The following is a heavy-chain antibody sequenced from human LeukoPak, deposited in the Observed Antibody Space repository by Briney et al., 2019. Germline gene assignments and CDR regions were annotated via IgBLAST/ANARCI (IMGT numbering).Heavy chain of an antibody. CDR2: IIPILGIT. V-gene: IGHV1-69*04. D-gene: IGHD2-2*01. Sequence: SVKVSCKASGGTFSSYAISWVRQAPGQGLEWMGRIIPILGITNYAQKFQGRVTITADKSTSTAYMEVSSLRSEDTAVYYCARVVQRDAHYYYHAMDVWGQGTTVTVSS. CDR3: ARVVQRDAHYYYHAMDV. CDR1: GGTFSSYA. J-gene: IGHJ6*02.